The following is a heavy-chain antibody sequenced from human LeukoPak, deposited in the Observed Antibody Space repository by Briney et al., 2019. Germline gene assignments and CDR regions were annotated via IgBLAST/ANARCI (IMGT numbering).Heavy chain of an antibody. CDR2: ISWNSGSI. V-gene: IGHV3-9*01. J-gene: IGHJ4*02. CDR1: GFTFDDYG. Sequence: QPGRSLRLSCAASGFTFDDYGMHWVRQAPGKGLEWVSGISWNSGSIGYADSVKGRFTISRDNAKKSLSLQMNSLRIEDTALYYCANSRGWYEYWGQGTLVTVSP. CDR3: ANSRGWYEY. D-gene: IGHD6-19*01.